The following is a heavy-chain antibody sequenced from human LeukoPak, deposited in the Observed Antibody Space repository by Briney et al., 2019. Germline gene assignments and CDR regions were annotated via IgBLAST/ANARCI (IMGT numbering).Heavy chain of an antibody. CDR1: GFTFSSYG. J-gene: IGHJ4*02. V-gene: IGHV3-30*02. CDR3: AKEYCSSTSCLTFDS. CDR2: IRYDGSNK. Sequence: GGSLRLSCAASGFTFSSYGMHWVRQAPGKGLEWVAFIRYDGSNKYYADSVKGRFTISRDNSKNTLYLQMNSLRAEDTAVFYCAKEYCSSTSCLTFDSWGQGTLVTVSS. D-gene: IGHD2-2*01.